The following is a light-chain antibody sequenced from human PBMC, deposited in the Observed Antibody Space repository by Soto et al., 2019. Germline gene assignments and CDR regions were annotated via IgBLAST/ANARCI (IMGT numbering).Light chain of an antibody. J-gene: IGKJ1*01. CDR3: QQYDSSPRT. CDR2: RTS. V-gene: IGKV3-20*01. Sequence: EIVLTKSPGTLSLSPGERATLSCMASQSVSSSYLAWYQQKPGQAPRLLIYRTSNRATGIPDRFSGSGSGTDFTLTISRLEPEDFAVYWCQQYDSSPRTFGQGTKVDIK. CDR1: QSVSSSY.